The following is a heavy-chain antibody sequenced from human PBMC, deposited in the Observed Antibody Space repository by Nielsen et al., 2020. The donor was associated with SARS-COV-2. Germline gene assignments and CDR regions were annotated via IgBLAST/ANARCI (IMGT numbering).Heavy chain of an antibody. CDR2: IKQDGSEI. CDR3: ASLYSSSWYFDY. V-gene: IGHV3-7*01. D-gene: IGHD6-13*01. J-gene: IGHJ4*02. Sequence: GGSLRLSCAASGFTFSIYWMSWVRKAPGKGLEWVANIKQDGSEIYYVDSVKSRFTISRDNAKNSLYLQMNSLRAEDTAVYFCASLYSSSWYFDYWGQGTLVTVSS. CDR1: GFTFSIYW.